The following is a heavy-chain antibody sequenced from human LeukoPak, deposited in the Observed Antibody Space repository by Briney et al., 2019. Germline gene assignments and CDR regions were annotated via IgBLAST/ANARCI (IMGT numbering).Heavy chain of an antibody. J-gene: IGHJ5*02. Sequence: ASVKVSCKPSGYTFTAYYLHWVRQAPGQGLEWMGWINPTSGGTHYAQKFQGRVTMTRDTSISTAYMELSSLTSDDTAVYYCAREGIAEPDTNWFDPWGQGTLVTVSS. CDR3: AREGIAEPDTNWFDP. CDR2: INPTSGGT. CDR1: GYTFTAYY. D-gene: IGHD6-13*01. V-gene: IGHV1-2*02.